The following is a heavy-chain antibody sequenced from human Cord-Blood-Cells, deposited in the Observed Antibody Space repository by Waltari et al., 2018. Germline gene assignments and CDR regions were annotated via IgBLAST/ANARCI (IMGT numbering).Heavy chain of an antibody. J-gene: IGHJ1*01. Sequence: EVQLVQSGAEVKKPGGSLKISCKGSGYRFTSYWIGWVRQMPGKGLEWIGMLYPGDAGTRYRPSFQGDVTISADKSISTAYLQWSSLKASDTAMYYCARLSDPVEQLAEYFQHWGKGTLVTVSS. CDR3: ARLSDPVEQLAEYFQH. D-gene: IGHD6-6*01. CDR1: GYRFTSYW. V-gene: IGHV5-51*03. CDR2: LYPGDAGT.